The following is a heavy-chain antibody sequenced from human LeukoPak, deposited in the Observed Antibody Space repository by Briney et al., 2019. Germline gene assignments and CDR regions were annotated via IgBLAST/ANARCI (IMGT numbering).Heavy chain of an antibody. Sequence: SQTLSLTCTVSGGSITSGDYYWGWIRQPPGKGLEWIGSIYYSGSTYYNPSLKSRVTISVDTSKNQFSLKLSSVTAADTAVYYCASGSYTDDWYFDLWGRGTLVTVSS. J-gene: IGHJ2*01. D-gene: IGHD1-26*01. CDR1: GGSITSGDYY. CDR3: ASGSYTDDWYFDL. V-gene: IGHV4-39*01. CDR2: IYYSGST.